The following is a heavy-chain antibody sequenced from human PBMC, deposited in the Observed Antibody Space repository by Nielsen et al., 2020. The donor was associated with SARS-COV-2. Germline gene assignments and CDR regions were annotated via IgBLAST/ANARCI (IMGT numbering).Heavy chain of an antibody. CDR3: TRRVAGGTMDV. D-gene: IGHD6-19*01. V-gene: IGHV3-23*01. Sequence: GESLKISCAASGFTFSDFAMNWVRQAPGKGLEWVATITHTSTGTYYADSLKGRFTISRDNSKNTLYLQMNSLGADDTAIYYCTRRVAGGTMDVWGQGTTVTVSS. CDR1: GFTFSDFA. CDR2: ITHTSTGT. J-gene: IGHJ6*02.